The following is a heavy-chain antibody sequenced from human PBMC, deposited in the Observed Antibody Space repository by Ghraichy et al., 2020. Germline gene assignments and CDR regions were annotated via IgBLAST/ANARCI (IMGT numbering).Heavy chain of an antibody. CDR3: ARDISSDILFDY. V-gene: IGHV1-18*01. CDR2: ISAYNGNT. D-gene: IGHD6-19*01. Sequence: ASVKVSCKASGYTFTSYGISWVRQAPGQGLEWMGWISAYNGNTNYAQKLQGRVTMTTDTSTITAYMELRSLRSDDTAVYYCARDISSDILFDYWGQGTLVTVSS. CDR1: GYTFTSYG. J-gene: IGHJ4*02.